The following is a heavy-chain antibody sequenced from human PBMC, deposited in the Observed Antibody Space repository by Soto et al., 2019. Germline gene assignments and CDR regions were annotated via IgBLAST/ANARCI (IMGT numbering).Heavy chain of an antibody. CDR3: ARDRGEELGYYGMDV. V-gene: IGHV3-7*01. J-gene: IGHJ6*02. Sequence: GRWMRLSCAACGFTSSSYWMSWECQALGKGLEWVANIKQDGSEKYYVDSVKGRFTISRDNAKNSLYLQMNSLRAEDTAVYYCARDRGEELGYYGMDVWGQGTTVTVSS. CDR2: IKQDGSEK. CDR1: GFTSSSYW. D-gene: IGHD3-10*01.